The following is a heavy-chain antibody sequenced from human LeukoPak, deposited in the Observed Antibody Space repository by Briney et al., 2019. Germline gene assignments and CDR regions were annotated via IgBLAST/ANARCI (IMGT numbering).Heavy chain of an antibody. V-gene: IGHV1-46*01. CDR3: ARDPPPAHCGGDCYSGAFDI. Sequence: ASVKVSCKASGYTFTSYYMHWVRQAPGQGLEWMGIINLSGGSTSYAQKFQGRVTMTRDTSTSTVYMELSSLRSEDTAVYYCARDPPPAHCGGDCYSGAFDIWGQGTMVIVSS. CDR1: GYTFTSYY. J-gene: IGHJ3*02. CDR2: INLSGGST. D-gene: IGHD2-21*02.